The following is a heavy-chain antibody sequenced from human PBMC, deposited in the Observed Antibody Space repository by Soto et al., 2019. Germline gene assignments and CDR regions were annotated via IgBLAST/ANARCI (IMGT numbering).Heavy chain of an antibody. CDR2: ISYDGSNK. CDR3: ARDKGIYYDSSGPFDY. CDR1: GFTFSSYA. Sequence: QVQLVESGGGVVQPGRSLRLSCAASGFTFSSYAMHWVRQAPGKGLEWVAVISYDGSNKYYADSVKGRFTISRDNSKNTLYLQMNSLRAEDTAVYYCARDKGIYYDSSGPFDYWGQGTLVTVSS. D-gene: IGHD3-22*01. V-gene: IGHV3-30-3*01. J-gene: IGHJ4*02.